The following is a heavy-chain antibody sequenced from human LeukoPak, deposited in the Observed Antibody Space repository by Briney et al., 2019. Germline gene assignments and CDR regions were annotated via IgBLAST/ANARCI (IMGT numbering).Heavy chain of an antibody. V-gene: IGHV4-4*07. J-gene: IGHJ3*02. Sequence: SETLSLTCTVSGGSISRYYRSWIRQPAGKRLEWIGRIYSSGSTNYNPSLKSRVTMSVDTSKNQFSLKLSSMTAADTAVYYCARDRYSGYDNAFDIWGQGTMVTVSS. D-gene: IGHD5-12*01. CDR1: GGSISRYY. CDR3: ARDRYSGYDNAFDI. CDR2: IYSSGST.